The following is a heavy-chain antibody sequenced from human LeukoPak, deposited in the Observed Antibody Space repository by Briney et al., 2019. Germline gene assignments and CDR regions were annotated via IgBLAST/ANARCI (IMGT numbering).Heavy chain of an antibody. CDR2: ISGSGSST. Sequence: GALRLSCAASGFTFSSYAMSWVRQAPGKGLEWVSTISGSGSSTYYADSVKGRFSISRDNSENTLDLEMNSLRVDDTAVYYCAKRVGTKSSPFDYWGQGTLVTVSS. D-gene: IGHD1-26*01. J-gene: IGHJ4*02. CDR1: GFTFSSYA. V-gene: IGHV3-23*01. CDR3: AKRVGTKSSPFDY.